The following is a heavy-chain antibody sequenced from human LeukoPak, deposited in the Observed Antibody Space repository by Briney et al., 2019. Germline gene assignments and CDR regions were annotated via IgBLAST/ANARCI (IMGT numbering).Heavy chain of an antibody. J-gene: IGHJ3*02. CDR1: GFTFSDHY. CDR2: TRNKANSYTT. D-gene: IGHD3-22*01. V-gene: IGHV3-72*01. CDR3: ARVKSYYYDTSDKDAFDI. Sequence: QSGGSLRLSCAASGFTFSDHYMDWVRQAPGKVLEWVGRTRNKANSYTTEYAASVKGRFTISRDDSKNSLYLQMNSLKTEDTAVYYCARVKSYYYDTSDKDAFDIWGQGTMVTVS.